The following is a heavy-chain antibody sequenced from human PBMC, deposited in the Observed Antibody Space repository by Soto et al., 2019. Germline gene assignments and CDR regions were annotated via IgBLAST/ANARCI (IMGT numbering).Heavy chain of an antibody. CDR3: ARTDYLFSPLTYYFHY. CDR2: INPDNGVP. D-gene: IGHD3-16*01. J-gene: IGHJ4*02. Sequence: ASVKVSCKASGYTFTGYYVNSARQAPGQGLQWMGCINPDNGVPNYAQKFQGRVTLSRDTSINTAYMELIRLTADATAMYYCARTDYLFSPLTYYFHYLGQGTLVKVFS. CDR1: GYTFTGYY. V-gene: IGHV1-2*02.